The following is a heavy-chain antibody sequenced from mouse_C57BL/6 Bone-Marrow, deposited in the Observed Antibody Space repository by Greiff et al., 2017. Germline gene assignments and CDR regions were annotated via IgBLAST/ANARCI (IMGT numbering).Heavy chain of an antibody. J-gene: IGHJ1*03. CDR3: ARPSSYYGSSYWYFDV. Sequence: VQLKESGPGLVQPSRSLSITCTVSGFSLTSYGVHWVRQSPGKGLEWLGVIWSGGSTDYNAAFISRLSISKDNSKSQVFFKMNSLQADDTAIYYCARPSSYYGSSYWYFDVWGTGTTVTVSS. CDR2: IWSGGST. CDR1: GFSLTSYG. V-gene: IGHV2-2*01. D-gene: IGHD1-1*01.